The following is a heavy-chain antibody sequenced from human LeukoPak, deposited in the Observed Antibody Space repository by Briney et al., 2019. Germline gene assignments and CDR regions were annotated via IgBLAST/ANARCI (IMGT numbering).Heavy chain of an antibody. CDR2: IWYGGSNK. J-gene: IGHJ6*03. CDR1: GFTFSSYG. Sequence: GGSLRLSCAASGFTFSSYGMHWVRQAPGKGLEWVAVIWYGGSNKYYADSVKGRFTISRDNSKNTLYLQMNSLRAEDTAVYYCAKDHCSSTSCSDYYHYYMDVWGKGTTVTVSS. CDR3: AKDHCSSTSCSDYYHYYMDV. V-gene: IGHV3-30*02. D-gene: IGHD2-2*01.